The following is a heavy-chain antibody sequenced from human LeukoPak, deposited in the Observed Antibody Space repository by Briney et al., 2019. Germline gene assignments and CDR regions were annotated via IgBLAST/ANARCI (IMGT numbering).Heavy chain of an antibody. V-gene: IGHV4-59*01. J-gene: IGHJ4*02. Sequence: SETLSLTCTVSGGSISSYYWSWIRQHPGKGLEWIGYIYYSGSTNYNPSLKSRVTISVDTSKNQFSLKLSSVTAADTAVYYCARAVDTAMVLDYWGQGTLVTVSS. D-gene: IGHD5-18*01. CDR3: ARAVDTAMVLDY. CDR2: IYYSGST. CDR1: GGSISSYY.